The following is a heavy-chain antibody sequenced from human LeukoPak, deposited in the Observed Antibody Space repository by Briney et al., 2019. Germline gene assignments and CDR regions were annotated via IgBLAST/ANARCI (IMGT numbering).Heavy chain of an antibody. Sequence: KAGGSLRLSCAASGFTFSSYSMNWVRQAPGKGLEWVSSISSSSSYIYYADSVKGRFTISRDNAKNSLYLQMNSLRAEDTAVYYCARDSRWGAFDIWGQGTWSPSLQ. V-gene: IGHV3-21*01. CDR3: ARDSRWGAFDI. CDR1: GFTFSSYS. J-gene: IGHJ3*02. CDR2: ISSSSSYI. D-gene: IGHD2-2*01.